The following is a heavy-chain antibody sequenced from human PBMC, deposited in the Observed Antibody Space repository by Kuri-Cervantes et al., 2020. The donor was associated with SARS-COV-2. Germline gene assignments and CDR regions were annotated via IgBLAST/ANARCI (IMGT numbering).Heavy chain of an antibody. D-gene: IGHD1-14*01. CDR2: INLNSGAT. Sequence: ASVTVSCKASGYTFTGYYMHWVRQAPGQGLEWMGWINLNSGATNYAQEFQGRVTMTRDTSIITVHVELSRLTSDDTGVYYCARHPPPISDRTYLLYGMDVWGQGTTVTVSS. J-gene: IGHJ6*02. V-gene: IGHV1-2*02. CDR3: ARHPPPISDRTYLLYGMDV. CDR1: GYTFTGYY.